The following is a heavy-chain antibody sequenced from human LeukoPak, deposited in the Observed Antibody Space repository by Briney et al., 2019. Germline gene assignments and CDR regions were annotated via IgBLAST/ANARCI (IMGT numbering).Heavy chain of an antibody. J-gene: IGHJ4*02. CDR2: IYYSGST. CDR1: GGSISSGGYY. D-gene: IGHD3-10*01. CDR3: TRTFYSYYGSGTYWGFDY. Sequence: PSQTLSLTCTVSGGSISSGGYYWSWIRQHPGKGLEWIGYIYYSGSTYYNPSLKSRVIIAVDTSKNQFSLKLSSVTAADTAVYYCTRTFYSYYGSGTYWGFDYWGQGTMVTVSS. V-gene: IGHV4-31*03.